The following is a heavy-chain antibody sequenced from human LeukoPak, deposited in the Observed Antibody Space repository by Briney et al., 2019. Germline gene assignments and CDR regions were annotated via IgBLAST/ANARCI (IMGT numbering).Heavy chain of an antibody. CDR1: GGSFSVYY. Sequence: PSETLSLTCAVYGGSFSVYYWSWIRQPPGKGLEWIGEINHSGSTNYNPSLKSRVTISVDTYKNQFSLKLSSVTAADTAVYYCARGLIRGYMVRGVIIDYWGQGTLVTVSS. J-gene: IGHJ4*02. D-gene: IGHD3-10*01. CDR2: INHSGST. CDR3: ARGLIRGYMVRGVIIDY. V-gene: IGHV4-34*01.